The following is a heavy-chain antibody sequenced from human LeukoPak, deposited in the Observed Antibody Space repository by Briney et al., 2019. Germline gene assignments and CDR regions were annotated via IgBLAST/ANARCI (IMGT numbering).Heavy chain of an antibody. CDR3: ARVLGPNYHDSSGYYEYFDY. J-gene: IGHJ4*02. Sequence: GGSLRLSCAASGFTVSSNYMSWVRQAPGKGLEWVSVIYSGGSTYYADSVKGRFTISRDNSKNTLYLQMNSLRAEDTAVYYCARVLGPNYHDSSGYYEYFDYWGQGTLVTVSS. CDR1: GFTVSSNY. V-gene: IGHV3-53*01. CDR2: IYSGGST. D-gene: IGHD3-22*01.